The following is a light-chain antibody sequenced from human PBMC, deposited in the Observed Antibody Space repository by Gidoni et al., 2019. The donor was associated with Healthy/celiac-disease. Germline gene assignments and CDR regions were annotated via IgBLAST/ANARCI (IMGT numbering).Light chain of an antibody. Sequence: QAALTQPACVSGSPGQSLTISCTGTSSDVGGYNYVSWYLHHTGQAPTLMIYDVSNRPSGVSNRFSGSKSGNTASLTISGLQAEDEADYYCSSYTSSSTPVVFGGGTKLTVL. CDR2: DVS. V-gene: IGLV2-14*03. J-gene: IGLJ2*01. CDR1: SSDVGGYNY. CDR3: SSYTSSSTPVV.